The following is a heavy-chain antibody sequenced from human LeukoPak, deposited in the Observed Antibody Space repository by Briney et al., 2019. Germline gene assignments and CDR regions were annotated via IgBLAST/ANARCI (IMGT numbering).Heavy chain of an antibody. Sequence: ASVKVSCKASGYTFTSYGISWVRQAPGQGLEWMGWISAYNGNTNYAQKLQGRGTMTTDTSTITAYMELRSLRSDDTAVYYCARVPDPSHDYYMDVWGKGTTVTVSS. CDR3: ARVPDPSHDYYMDV. V-gene: IGHV1-18*01. J-gene: IGHJ6*03. CDR1: GYTFTSYG. CDR2: ISAYNGNT.